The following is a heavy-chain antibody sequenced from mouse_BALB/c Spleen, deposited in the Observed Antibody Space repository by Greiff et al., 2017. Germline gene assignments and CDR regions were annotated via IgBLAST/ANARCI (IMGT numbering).Heavy chain of an antibody. J-gene: IGHJ4*01. CDR2: IAPGSGST. V-gene: IGHV1S41*01. D-gene: IGHD2-3*01. CDR3: ARCDDGYYEGYAMDY. Sequence: DLVKPGASVKLSCKASGYTFTSYWINWIKQRPGQGLEWIGRIAPGSGSTYYNEMVKGKATLTVDTSSSTAYIQLSSLSSEDSAVYFCARCDDGYYEGYAMDYWGQGTSVTVSS. CDR1: GYTFTSYW.